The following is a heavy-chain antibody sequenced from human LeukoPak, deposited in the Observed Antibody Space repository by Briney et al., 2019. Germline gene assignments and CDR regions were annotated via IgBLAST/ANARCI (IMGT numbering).Heavy chain of an antibody. CDR3: ARGIPAAMPSLPEDWFDP. J-gene: IGHJ5*02. Sequence: ASVKVSCKASGYTFTGYYMHWVRQAPGQGLEWMGRINPNSGGTNYAQKFQGRVTMTRDTSISTAYMELSRLRSDDTAVYYCARGIPAAMPSLPEDWFDPWGQGTLVTVSS. CDR2: INPNSGGT. V-gene: IGHV1-2*06. D-gene: IGHD2-2*01. CDR1: GYTFTGYY.